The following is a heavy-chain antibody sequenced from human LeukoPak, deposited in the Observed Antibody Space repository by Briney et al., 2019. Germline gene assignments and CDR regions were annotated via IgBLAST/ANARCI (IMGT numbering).Heavy chain of an antibody. J-gene: IGHJ4*02. D-gene: IGHD4-17*01. V-gene: IGHV3-43*01. CDR3: AKALEGYGDYPGDY. CDR2: ISWDGGST. Sequence: GGSLRLSCAASGFTFDDYTMHWVRQAPGKGLEWVSLISWDGGSTYYADSVKGRFTISGDNSKNSLYLQMNSLRTEDTALYYCAKALEGYGDYPGDYWGQGTLVTVSS. CDR1: GFTFDDYT.